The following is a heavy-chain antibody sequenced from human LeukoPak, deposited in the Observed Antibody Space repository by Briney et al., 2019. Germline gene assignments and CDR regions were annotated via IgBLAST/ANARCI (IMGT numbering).Heavy chain of an antibody. CDR1: GGSISSYY. J-gene: IGHJ4*02. Sequence: PSETLSLTCTVSGGSISSYYWSWIRQPAGKGLEWIGRIYSTGSTNYNPSLKSRATMSVDTSKNQFSLRLRSVTGADTAVYYCARQIASAGTAGFDFWGQGALVTVSS. V-gene: IGHV4-4*07. CDR2: IYSTGST. D-gene: IGHD6-13*01. CDR3: ARQIASAGTAGFDF.